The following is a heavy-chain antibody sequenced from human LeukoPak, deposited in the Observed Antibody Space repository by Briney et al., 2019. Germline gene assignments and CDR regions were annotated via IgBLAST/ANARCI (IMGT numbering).Heavy chain of an antibody. CDR2: INAGNGNT. Sequence: GASVKVSCKASGYTFTSYAMHWVRQAPGQRLEWMGWINAGNGNTKYSQKFQGRVTITRNTSISTAYMELSSLRSEDTAVYYCAREGQRNDFWSGSTKNWFDPWGQGTLVTVSS. J-gene: IGHJ5*02. CDR3: AREGQRNDFWSGSTKNWFDP. V-gene: IGHV1-3*01. D-gene: IGHD3-3*01. CDR1: GYTFTSYA.